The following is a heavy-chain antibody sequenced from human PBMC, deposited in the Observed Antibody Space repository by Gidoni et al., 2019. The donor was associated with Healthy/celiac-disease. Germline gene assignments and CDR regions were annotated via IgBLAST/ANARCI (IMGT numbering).Heavy chain of an antibody. CDR3: AKDLWDIVATHRGYYFDY. V-gene: IGHV3-30*18. CDR2: ISYDGSNK. Sequence: QVQLVESGGGVVQPGRSLRLSCAASGFTFSSYGMHWVRQAPGKGLEWVAVISYDGSNKYYADSVKGRFTISRDNSKNTLYLQMNSLRAEDTAVYYCAKDLWDIVATHRGYYFDYWGQGTLVTVSS. J-gene: IGHJ4*02. CDR1: GFTFSSYG. D-gene: IGHD5-12*01.